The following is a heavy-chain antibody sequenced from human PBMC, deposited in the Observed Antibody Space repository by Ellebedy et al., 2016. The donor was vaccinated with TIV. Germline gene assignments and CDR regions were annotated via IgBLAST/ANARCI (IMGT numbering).Heavy chain of an antibody. D-gene: IGHD3-10*01. J-gene: IGHJ4*02. V-gene: IGHV3-21*01. CDR2: ISSTSTYI. CDR3: ARDLIPSSFYSSGVSDAYFDS. Sequence: PGGSLRLSCAASGFTFSSYTMNWVRQAPGKGLEWVSSISSTSTYIYYADSVKGRFTISRDNAKNSLYLQVSSLRAEDTAVYYCARDLIPSSFYSSGVSDAYFDSWGQGTLITVS. CDR1: GFTFSSYT.